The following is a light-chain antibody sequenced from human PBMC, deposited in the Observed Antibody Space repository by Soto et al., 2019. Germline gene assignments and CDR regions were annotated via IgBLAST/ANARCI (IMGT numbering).Light chain of an antibody. Sequence: DIQMTQSPSSLSASVGDRVTITCRASQSISSYLNWYQQKPGKAPKLLIYAASSLQSGVPSRFSGSGSGTDFTRTISSLQHEDFATYYSQQSYSTPRTFCQGTTVEIK. J-gene: IGKJ1*01. CDR1: QSISSY. CDR2: AAS. V-gene: IGKV1-39*01. CDR3: QQSYSTPRT.